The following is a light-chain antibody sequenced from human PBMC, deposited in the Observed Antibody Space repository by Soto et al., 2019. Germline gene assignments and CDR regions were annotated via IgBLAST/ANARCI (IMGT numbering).Light chain of an antibody. J-gene: IGKJ5*01. CDR3: QQYGSLSIT. V-gene: IGKV3-20*01. CDR2: GAS. CDR1: QSVSSSY. Sequence: VVSQSPGTLSLSTGERASLSCRASQSVSSSYLAWCQQKPGQAPRLLIYGASSRATGIPDRFSGSGSGTDFTLTISRLEPEDFAVYYCQQYGSLSITFGQGTRLEIK.